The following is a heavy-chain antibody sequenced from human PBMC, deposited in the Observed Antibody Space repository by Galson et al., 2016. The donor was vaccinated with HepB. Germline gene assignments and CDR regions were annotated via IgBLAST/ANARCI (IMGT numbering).Heavy chain of an antibody. V-gene: IGHV1-3*01. J-gene: IGHJ3*02. D-gene: IGHD4-23*01. CDR1: GYTFTDQA. CDR2: IGPGNGNT. Sequence: SVKVSCKASGYTFTDQAIHWVRQAPGQRPEWMGWIGPGNGNTKYSQKFQGRVTISRDTSASTAYMEMSSLSSDDTAVYYCARVGLSVAFTVAIWGQGTLVTVSS. CDR3: ARVGLSVAFTVAI.